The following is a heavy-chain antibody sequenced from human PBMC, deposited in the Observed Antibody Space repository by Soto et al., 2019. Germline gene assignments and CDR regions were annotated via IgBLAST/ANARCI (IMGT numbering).Heavy chain of an antibody. CDR1: GYTFSSYG. J-gene: IGHJ4*02. V-gene: IGHV1-18*01. CDR3: ARGTSGKTGGY. Sequence: QVQLVQSGAEVKKPGASVKVSCKASGYTFSSYGISWVRQAPGQGLEWMGWFSAYNGNTYESQKLECRVTMTTDTDTSKTYMQLRSLRSNNTAVDDCARGTSGKTGGYWGQGTLVTVSS. CDR2: FSAYNGNT. D-gene: IGHD3-10*01.